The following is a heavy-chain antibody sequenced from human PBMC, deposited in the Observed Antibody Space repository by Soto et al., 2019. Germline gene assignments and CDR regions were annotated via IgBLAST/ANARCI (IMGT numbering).Heavy chain of an antibody. CDR3: GKEIVVVVAATPF. CDR1: GFTFSSYA. V-gene: IGHV3-23*01. D-gene: IGHD2-15*01. J-gene: IGHJ4*02. Sequence: EVQLLESGGGLVQPGGSLRLSCAASGFTFSSYAMSWVRQAPGKGLEWVSAISGSGGSTYYADSVKGRFTISRDNSKNTRYLQMSSRRAEDTAVYYCGKEIVVVVAATPFWGQGTLVTVSS. CDR2: ISGSGGST.